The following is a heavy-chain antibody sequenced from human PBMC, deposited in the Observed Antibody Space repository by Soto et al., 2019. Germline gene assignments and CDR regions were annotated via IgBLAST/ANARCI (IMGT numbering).Heavy chain of an antibody. CDR2: ISSSSSTL. CDR1: GFTFSSYS. D-gene: IGHD2-15*01. J-gene: IGHJ4*02. CDR3: ARKGGYCSGGSCYDY. Sequence: EVQLVESGGGLVQPGGSLRLSCAASGFTFSSYSMNWVRQAPGKGLEWVSYISSSSSTLYYADSVKGRFTISRDNAKNSLYLQMNSLRAEDTAVYYCARKGGYCSGGSCYDYWGQGTLVTVSS. V-gene: IGHV3-48*01.